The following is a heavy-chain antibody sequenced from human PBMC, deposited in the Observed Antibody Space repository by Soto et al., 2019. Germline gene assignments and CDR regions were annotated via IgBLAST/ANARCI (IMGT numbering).Heavy chain of an antibody. CDR3: AAEGPLPRMVRGGDGMDV. J-gene: IGHJ6*02. CDR1: GFTFTSSA. Sequence: QMQLVQSGPEVKKPGTSVKVSCKASGFTFTSSAVQWVRQARGQRLEWLGWIVVGSGNTNYAQKFQERVTITRDLSTSTAYMELTSLRSEDTAVDYCAAEGPLPRMVRGGDGMDVWGQGTTVTVSS. CDR2: IVVGSGNT. V-gene: IGHV1-58*01. D-gene: IGHD3-10*01.